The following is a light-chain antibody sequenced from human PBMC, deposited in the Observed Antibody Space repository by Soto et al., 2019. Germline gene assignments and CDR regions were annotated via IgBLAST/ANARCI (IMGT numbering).Light chain of an antibody. V-gene: IGKV3-20*01. CDR2: GAS. Sequence: EIVLTQSPGTLSLSPGETATLSCRASQSVRSDYLAWYQQKDGQAPRLLTYGASSRATGIPDRFSGSGSGTDFTLTISRLEPEDFAVYYCQKYNSVEWTFGQGTKVEIK. CDR3: QKYNSVEWT. J-gene: IGKJ1*01. CDR1: QSVRSDY.